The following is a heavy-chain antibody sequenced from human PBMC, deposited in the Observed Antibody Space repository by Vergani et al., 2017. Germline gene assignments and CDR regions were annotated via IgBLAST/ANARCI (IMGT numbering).Heavy chain of an antibody. J-gene: IGHJ5*02. V-gene: IGHV4-38-2*01. CDR1: GYSISSGYY. CDR3: ARHIDSSGYDVGWFDP. CDR2: IYHSGST. Sequence: QVQLQESGPGLVKPSETLSLTCAVSGYSISSGYYWGWIRQPPGKGLEWIGSIYHSGSTYYNPSLKSRITISVNTSKNQFSLKLSSVTAADTAVYYCARHIDSSGYDVGWFDPWGQGTLVTVSS. D-gene: IGHD3-22*01.